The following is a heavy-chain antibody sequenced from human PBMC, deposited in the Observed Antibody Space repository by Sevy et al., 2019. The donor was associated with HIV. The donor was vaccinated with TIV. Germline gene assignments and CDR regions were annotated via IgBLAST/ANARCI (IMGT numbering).Heavy chain of an antibody. J-gene: IGHJ4*02. V-gene: IGHV3-11*01. Sequence: GGSLRLSCAASGFTFSDYYMTWIRQAPGKGLEWVAYITSSGDTIYYADPVQGRFTISRDNAKNSLYLQMNNLRAEDTAVYYCAREYDYSHYAFDYWGQGTLVTVSS. D-gene: IGHD4-4*01. CDR3: AREYDYSHYAFDY. CDR1: GFTFSDYY. CDR2: ITSSGDTI.